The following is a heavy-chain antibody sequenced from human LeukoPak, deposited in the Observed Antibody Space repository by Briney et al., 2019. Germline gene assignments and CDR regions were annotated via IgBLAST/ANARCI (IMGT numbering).Heavy chain of an antibody. Sequence: GASVTVSFKASGYTFTSYGISWVRQAPGQGLEGMGWISAYNGNTNYAQKLQGRVTMTTDTSTSTAYMELRSLRSDDTAVYYCASEGGIAVAGTMGYWGQGTLVTVSS. V-gene: IGHV1-18*01. CDR2: ISAYNGNT. CDR1: GYTFTSYG. CDR3: ASEGGIAVAGTMGY. J-gene: IGHJ4*02. D-gene: IGHD6-19*01.